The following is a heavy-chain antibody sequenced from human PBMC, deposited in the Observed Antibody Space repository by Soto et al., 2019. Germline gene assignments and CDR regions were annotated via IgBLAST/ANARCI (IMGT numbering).Heavy chain of an antibody. J-gene: IGHJ6*02. Sequence: ESLKIWCKGSGYSFTSYWISWVRQMPGKGLEWMGRIDPSDSYTNYSPSFQGHVTVSADKSISTAYLQWSSLKASDTAMYYCASHGGRYYYGMDVWGQGTTVTVSS. CDR1: GYSFTSYW. V-gene: IGHV5-10-1*01. CDR3: ASHGGRYYYGMDV. CDR2: IDPSDSYT.